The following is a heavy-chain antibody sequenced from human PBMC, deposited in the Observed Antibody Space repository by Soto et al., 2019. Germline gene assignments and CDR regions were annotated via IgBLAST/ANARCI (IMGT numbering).Heavy chain of an antibody. J-gene: IGHJ6*02. CDR1: GGSISSSSYY. CDR3: ARSVRFLEWFRSYYYYYGMDV. CDR2: IYYSGST. V-gene: IGHV4-39*01. D-gene: IGHD3-3*01. Sequence: PSETLSLTCTVSGGSISSSSYYWGWIRQPPGKGLEWIGSIYYSGSTYYNPSLERRVTISVDTSKNQFSLKLSSVTAADTAVYYCARSVRFLEWFRSYYYYYGMDVWGQGTTVTVSS.